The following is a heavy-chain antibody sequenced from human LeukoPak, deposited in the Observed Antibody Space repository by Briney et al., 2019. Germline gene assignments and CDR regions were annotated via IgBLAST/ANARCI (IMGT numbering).Heavy chain of an antibody. CDR2: IYYSGST. J-gene: IGHJ4*02. Sequence: WVRQAPGKGLEWIGRIYYSGSTYYNPSLKSRVTISVDTSKNQFSVKLNSVTATDTAVYYCARHYGPWGQGTLVTVSS. CDR3: ARHYGP. V-gene: IGHV4-39*01. D-gene: IGHD3-10*01.